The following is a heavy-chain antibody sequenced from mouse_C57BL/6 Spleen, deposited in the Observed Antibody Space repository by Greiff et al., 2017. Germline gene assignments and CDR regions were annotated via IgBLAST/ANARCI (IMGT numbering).Heavy chain of an antibody. V-gene: IGHV1-55*01. J-gene: IGHJ1*03. CDR1: GYTFTSYW. CDR3: ARCYGSSSPV. CDR2: IYPGSGST. Sequence: QVQLQQPGAELVKPGASVKMSCKASGYTFTSYWIPWVKQRPGQGLEWIGDIYPGSGSTNYNEKFKSKATLTVDNSSSTAYMQLSSLTSEDSAVYYCARCYGSSSPVWGTGTTVTVSA. D-gene: IGHD1-1*01.